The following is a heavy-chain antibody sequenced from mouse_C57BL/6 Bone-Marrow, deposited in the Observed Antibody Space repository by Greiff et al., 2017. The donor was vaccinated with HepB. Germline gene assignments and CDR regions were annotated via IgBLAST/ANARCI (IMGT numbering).Heavy chain of an antibody. CDR2: IYPSDSET. CDR1: GYTFTSYW. D-gene: IGHD1-1*02. J-gene: IGHJ4*01. Sequence: QVQLQQPGAELVRPGSSVKLSCKASGYTFTSYWMDCVKQRPGQGLEWIGNIYPSDSETHYNQKFKDKVTLTVDKSSSTAYMQLSSLTSEDYAVYSCARSAARSGGYAMDYWGQGTSVTVSS. V-gene: IGHV1-61*01. CDR3: ARSAARSGGYAMDY.